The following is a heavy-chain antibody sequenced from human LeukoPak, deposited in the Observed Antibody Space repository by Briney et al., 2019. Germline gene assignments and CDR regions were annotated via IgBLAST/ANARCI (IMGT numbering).Heavy chain of an antibody. CDR3: ASGLYYWNLVY. J-gene: IGHJ4*02. CDR2: IYTSGST. Sequence: SETLSLTCTVSGGSISSYYWSWIRQPPGKGLEWIGYIYTSGSTNYNPSLKSRVTISVDTSKNQFSLKLSSVTAADTAVYYCASGLYYWNLVYWGQGTLVTVSS. CDR1: GGSISSYY. V-gene: IGHV4-4*09. D-gene: IGHD1-20*01.